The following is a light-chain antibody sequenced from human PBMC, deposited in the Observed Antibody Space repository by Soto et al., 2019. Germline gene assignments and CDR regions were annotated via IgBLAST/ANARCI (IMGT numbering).Light chain of an antibody. CDR1: QSITNN. Sequence: EIVMTQSPASLSVSPGGRATLSCRASQSITNNLAWYQQKPGQAPRLLIYGASARATGIPARFSGSGSETEFPLTISSLQSEDSAVYYCQHYNNWPPWAFGQGTKVEIK. CDR2: GAS. V-gene: IGKV3-15*01. J-gene: IGKJ1*01. CDR3: QHYNNWPPWA.